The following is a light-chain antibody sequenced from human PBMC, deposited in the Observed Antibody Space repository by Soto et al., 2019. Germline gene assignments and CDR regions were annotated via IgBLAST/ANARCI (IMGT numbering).Light chain of an antibody. Sequence: QSALTQPRSVSGSPGQSGTISCTGTSSAVGGYNYVSWYQQHPGKAPKLMIYDVSKRPSGVPDRFSGSKSGNTASLTISGLQAEDEADYYCCSYAGSYTVVFGGGTKLTVL. CDR2: DVS. J-gene: IGLJ2*01. CDR1: SSAVGGYNY. V-gene: IGLV2-11*01. CDR3: CSYAGSYTVV.